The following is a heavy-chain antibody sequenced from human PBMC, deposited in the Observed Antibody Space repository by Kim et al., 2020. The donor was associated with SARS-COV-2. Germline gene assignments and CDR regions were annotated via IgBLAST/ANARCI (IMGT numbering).Heavy chain of an antibody. CDR1: GFTFSSYW. J-gene: IGHJ3*02. Sequence: GGSLRLSCAASGFTFSSYWMHWVRQAPGKGLVWVSRINSDGSSTSYADSVKGRFTISRDNAKNTLYLQMNNLRAEDTAVYYCARSYCSRSGAFDIWGQGTMVTVSS. CDR2: INSDGSST. CDR3: ARSYCSRSGAFDI. V-gene: IGHV3-74*01. D-gene: IGHD3-10*01.